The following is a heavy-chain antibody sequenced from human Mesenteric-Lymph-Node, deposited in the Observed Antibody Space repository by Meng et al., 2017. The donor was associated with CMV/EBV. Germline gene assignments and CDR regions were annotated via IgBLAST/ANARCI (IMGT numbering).Heavy chain of an antibody. J-gene: IGHJ4*02. CDR3: ARGSENYGGALDY. Sequence: GGSLRLSCAASGFTFSSNSMNWVRQAPGKGLEWVSSISTSSSYIYYADSVKGRFTISRDNAKNSLYLQMNSLRAEDTAVYYCARGSENYGGALDYWGQGTLVTVSS. CDR1: GFTFSSNS. D-gene: IGHD4-17*01. V-gene: IGHV3-21*01. CDR2: ISTSSSYI.